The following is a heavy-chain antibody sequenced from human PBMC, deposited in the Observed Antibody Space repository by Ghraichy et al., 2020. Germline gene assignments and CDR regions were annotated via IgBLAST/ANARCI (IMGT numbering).Heavy chain of an antibody. CDR1: GFTFNSYG. CDR2: IWYDGTNK. Sequence: GGSLRLSCTTSGFTFNSYGFHWVRQAPGKGLEWVALIWYDGTNKYYADSVMGRFTISRDNSKKTVDLQMNSLRAEDTAVYYCARDARLGELDVWGQGTTVTVSS. J-gene: IGHJ6*02. D-gene: IGHD1-26*01. CDR3: ARDARLGELDV. V-gene: IGHV3-33*01.